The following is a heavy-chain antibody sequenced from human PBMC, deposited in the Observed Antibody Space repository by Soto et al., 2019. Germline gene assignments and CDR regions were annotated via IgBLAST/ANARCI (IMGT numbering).Heavy chain of an antibody. Sequence: QVQLVESGGGLVQPGGSLRLSCAASGFTVSDHYMSWIRQAPGKGLEWVSYMSIGGRTIHYADSVKGRFTISRDNDKNSLYLQMNSQRAEDTAVYYCARSAYTYGLDYWGQGSLVTVST. V-gene: IGHV3-11*01. CDR1: GFTVSDHY. CDR3: ARSAYTYGLDY. CDR2: MSIGGRTI. D-gene: IGHD5-18*01. J-gene: IGHJ4*02.